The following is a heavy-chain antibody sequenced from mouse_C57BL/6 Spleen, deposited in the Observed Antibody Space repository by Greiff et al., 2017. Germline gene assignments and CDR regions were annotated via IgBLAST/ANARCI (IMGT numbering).Heavy chain of an antibody. CDR2: ISYDGSN. D-gene: IGHD1-1*01. Sequence: EVKLEESGPGLVKPSQSLSLTCSVTGYSITSGYYWNWIRQFPGNKLEWMGYISYDGSNNYNPSLKNRISITRDTSKNQFFLKLNSVTTEDTATYYCAILLRRVFDYWGQGTTLTVSS. V-gene: IGHV3-6*01. CDR1: GYSITSGYY. CDR3: AILLRRVFDY. J-gene: IGHJ2*01.